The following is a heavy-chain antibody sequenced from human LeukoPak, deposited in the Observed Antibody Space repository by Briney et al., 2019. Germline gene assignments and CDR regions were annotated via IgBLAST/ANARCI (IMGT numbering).Heavy chain of an antibody. J-gene: IGHJ4*02. CDR3: ARDLRIVSGSYLDY. V-gene: IGHV3-48*03. D-gene: IGHD1-26*01. CDR2: ISSSGSTI. Sequence: GGSLRLSCAASGFTFSSYVMNWVRQAPGKGLEWVSYISSSGSTIYYADSVKGRFISSRDNTKNSLYLQMNSLRAEDTAIYYCARDLRIVSGSYLDYWGQGTLVTVSS. CDR1: GFTFSSYV.